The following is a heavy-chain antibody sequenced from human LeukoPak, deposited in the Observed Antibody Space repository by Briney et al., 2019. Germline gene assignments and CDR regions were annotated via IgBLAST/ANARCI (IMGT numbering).Heavy chain of an antibody. J-gene: IGHJ4*02. CDR3: ARGDYGGNPDY. CDR1: GYTFTTYG. CDR2: ISGYNGNT. Sequence: ASVKVSFKASGYTFTTYGITWVRQAPGQGLEWMGWISGYNGNTIYAQKLQGRVTMTTDTSTSTAYMGLRSLRSDDTAVYYCARGDYGGNPDYSGQGTMASVSS. D-gene: IGHD4-23*01. V-gene: IGHV1-18*01.